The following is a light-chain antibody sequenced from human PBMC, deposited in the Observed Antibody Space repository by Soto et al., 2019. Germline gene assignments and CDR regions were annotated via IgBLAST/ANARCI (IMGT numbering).Light chain of an antibody. CDR3: QQYGGSHRLT. Sequence: EMVMTQSPATLSVSPGERSTLSCTASQSVGIKLAWHQQKPCQAPRRLIYGASSRATGIPDRFSGSGSGTDFTLTISRLEHEDFAVYYCQQYGGSHRLTFGGGTKVDIK. J-gene: IGKJ4*01. CDR2: GAS. CDR1: QSVGIK. V-gene: IGKV3-20*01.